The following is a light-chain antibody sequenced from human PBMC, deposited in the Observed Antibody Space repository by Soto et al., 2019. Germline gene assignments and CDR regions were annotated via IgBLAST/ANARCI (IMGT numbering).Light chain of an antibody. CDR1: QHIGTY. V-gene: IGKV1-8*01. J-gene: IGKJ1*01. CDR3: QQYYDYPRT. CDR2: AAS. Sequence: AIRMTQSPSSFSASTGDRVTITCRASQHIGTYLAWYQQKPGKAPNLLIYAASTLQSGVPSRFSGSGSGTDFTLTSSCLQAEDFATYYCQQYYDYPRTFGQGTKVEIK.